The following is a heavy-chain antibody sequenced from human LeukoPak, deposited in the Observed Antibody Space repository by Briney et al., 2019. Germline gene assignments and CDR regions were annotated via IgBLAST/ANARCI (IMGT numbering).Heavy chain of an antibody. D-gene: IGHD3-9*01. CDR2: IYSGGNT. Sequence: GGSLRLSCAASGFTVSSNYMSWVRQAPGRGLEWVSVIYSGGNTYYADSVKGRFTISRDNSKNTLYLQMNSLRAEDTAVYYCAKDSVLRYFDWGQGTLVTVSS. CDR3: AKDSVLRYFD. V-gene: IGHV3-66*01. CDR1: GFTVSSNY. J-gene: IGHJ4*02.